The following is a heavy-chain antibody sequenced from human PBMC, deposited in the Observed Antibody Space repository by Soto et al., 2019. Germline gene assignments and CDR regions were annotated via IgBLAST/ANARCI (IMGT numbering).Heavy chain of an antibody. Sequence: QVQLVESGGGVVQPGRSLRLSCAASGFTFSSYAMHWVRQAPGKGLEWVAVISYDGSNKYYADSVKGRFTISRDNSKNTLYLQMNSLRAEDTAVYYCARASLKAAAGLIKNWFDPWGQGTLVTVSS. V-gene: IGHV3-30-3*01. CDR1: GFTFSSYA. CDR3: ARASLKAAAGLIKNWFDP. D-gene: IGHD6-13*01. CDR2: ISYDGSNK. J-gene: IGHJ5*02.